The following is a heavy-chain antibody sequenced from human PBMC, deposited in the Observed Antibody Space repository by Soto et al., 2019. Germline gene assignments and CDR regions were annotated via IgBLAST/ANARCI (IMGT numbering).Heavy chain of an antibody. CDR2: IYYSGST. CDR1: GGSISSGGYY. D-gene: IGHD3-22*01. CDR3: ARGSYYYDSSGPKRHGMDV. V-gene: IGHV4-31*03. J-gene: IGHJ6*02. Sequence: SETLSLTCTVSGGSISSGGYYWSWIRQHPGKGLEWIGYIYYSGSTYYNPSLKSRVTISVDTSKNQFSLKLSSVTAADTAVYYCARGSYYYDSSGPKRHGMDVWGQGTTVTVSS.